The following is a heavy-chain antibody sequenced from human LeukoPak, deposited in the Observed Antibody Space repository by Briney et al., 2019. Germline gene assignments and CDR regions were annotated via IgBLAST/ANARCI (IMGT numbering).Heavy chain of an antibody. D-gene: IGHD1-26*01. CDR3: AAQYSDCVRLDY. CDR2: ISHSGST. Sequence: SETLSLTCAVYGGSFSDYYWSWIRQPPGKGLEWIGEISHSGSTNYNPSLTSRVTMSVDTSNIQFSLMLTSETAADTAVYYCAAQYSDCVRLDYWGQGTLVTVSS. J-gene: IGHJ4*02. CDR1: GGSFSDYY. V-gene: IGHV4-34*01.